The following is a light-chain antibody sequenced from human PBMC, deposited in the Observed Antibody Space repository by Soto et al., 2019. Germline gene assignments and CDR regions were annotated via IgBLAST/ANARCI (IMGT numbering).Light chain of an antibody. Sequence: ETVMTQSPATLSVSPGERATLSCRASQSVSTNLAWYQQKPGQAPRLLIYRASTRATGIPARFSGSGFGTEFTLTISGLQSEDFAVYFCQQYNNWPPYTFGQGTKLQIK. CDR3: QQYNNWPPYT. J-gene: IGKJ2*01. CDR2: RAS. CDR1: QSVSTN. V-gene: IGKV3-15*01.